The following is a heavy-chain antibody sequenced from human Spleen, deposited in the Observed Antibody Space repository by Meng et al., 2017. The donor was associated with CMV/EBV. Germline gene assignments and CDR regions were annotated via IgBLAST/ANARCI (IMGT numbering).Heavy chain of an antibody. CDR3: ARKSGSPFDY. CDR1: GGSFSGYY. D-gene: IGHD1-26*01. CDR2: INHSGST. V-gene: IGHV4-34*01. J-gene: IGHJ4*02. Sequence: SETLSLTCAVYGGSFSGYYWSWIRQPPGKGLEWIGEINHSGSTNYNPSLKSRVTISVDTSKNQFTLKLSSVTAADTAVYYCARKSGSPFDYWGQGTLVTVSS.